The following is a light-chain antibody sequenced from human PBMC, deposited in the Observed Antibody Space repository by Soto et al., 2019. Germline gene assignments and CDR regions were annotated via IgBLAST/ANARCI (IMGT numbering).Light chain of an antibody. J-gene: IGKJ2*01. CDR1: QSVSSSY. V-gene: IGKV3-20*01. Sequence: EIVLTQSPGTLSLSPGERATLSCRASQSVSSSYLAWYQQKPGQAPRLLIYGASSRATGIPDRFSGSGSGTDFTLTISRLEPEDFAVYDCQQYGSSPPYNFGQETKLEIK. CDR3: QQYGSSPPYN. CDR2: GAS.